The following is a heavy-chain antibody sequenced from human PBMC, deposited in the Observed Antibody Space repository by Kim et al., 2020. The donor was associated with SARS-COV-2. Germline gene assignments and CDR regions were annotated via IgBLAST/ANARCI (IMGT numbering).Heavy chain of an antibody. CDR3: ARGGYCSSTSCPNWFDP. CDR1: GYTFTSYA. J-gene: IGHJ5*02. CDR2: INAGNGNT. V-gene: IGHV1-3*01. Sequence: ASVKVSCKASGYTFTSYAMHWVRQAPGQRLEWMGWINAGNGNTKYSQKFQGRVTITRDTSASTAYLELSSLRSEDTAVYYCARGGYCSSTSCPNWFDPWGQGTLVTVSS. D-gene: IGHD2-2*01.